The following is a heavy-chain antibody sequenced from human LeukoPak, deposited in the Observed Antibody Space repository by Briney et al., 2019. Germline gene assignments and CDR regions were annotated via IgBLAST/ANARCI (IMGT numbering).Heavy chain of an antibody. CDR1: GGSISSYY. CDR3: ARGRTPTDY. J-gene: IGHJ4*02. V-gene: IGHV4-59*01. Sequence: SETLSLTCTVSGGSISSYYWSWIRQPPGKGLEWIGYIYYSGSTNYNPSLKSRVSMSVDTSKKQFSLKLSSVTAADTAVYYCARGRTPTDYWGQGSLVTVSS. D-gene: IGHD1/OR15-1a*01. CDR2: IYYSGST.